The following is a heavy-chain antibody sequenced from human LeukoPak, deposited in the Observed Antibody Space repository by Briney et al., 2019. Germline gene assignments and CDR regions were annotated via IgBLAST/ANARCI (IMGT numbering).Heavy chain of an antibody. CDR2: IYHSGST. V-gene: IGHV4-4*02. D-gene: IGHD3-3*01. CDR3: ARTQTSYDFWSGYYGTENNWFDP. Sequence: SETLSLTCAVSGGSISSSNWWSWVRQPPGKGLEWIGEIYHSGSTNYNPSLKSRVTISVDKSKNQFSLKLSSVTAADTAVYYCARTQTSYDFWSGYYGTENNWFDPWGQGTLVTVSS. CDR1: GGSISSSNW. J-gene: IGHJ5*02.